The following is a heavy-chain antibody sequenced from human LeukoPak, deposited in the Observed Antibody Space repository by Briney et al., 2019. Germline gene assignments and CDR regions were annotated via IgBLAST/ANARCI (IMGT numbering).Heavy chain of an antibody. Sequence: ASVKVPCKASGGTFSSYTISWVRQAPGQGLEWMGRIIPILGIANYAQKFQGRVTITADKSTSTAYMELSSLRSEDTAVYYCASEGITIFGVVIQAKFDYWGQGTLVTVSS. CDR3: ASEGITIFGVVIQAKFDY. CDR2: IIPILGIA. J-gene: IGHJ4*02. CDR1: GGTFSSYT. V-gene: IGHV1-69*02. D-gene: IGHD3-3*01.